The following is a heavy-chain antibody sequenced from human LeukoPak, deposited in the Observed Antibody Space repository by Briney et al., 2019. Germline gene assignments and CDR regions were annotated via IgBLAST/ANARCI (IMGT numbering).Heavy chain of an antibody. CDR1: GGSVSSGTYY. CDR3: ASQTLTDDAFDI. CDR2: MYTSGST. V-gene: IGHV4-61*02. D-gene: IGHD1-20*01. J-gene: IGHJ3*02. Sequence: TXTVSGGSVSSGTYYWNWIRQPAEKGLEWIGRMYTSGSTNYNPSLNSRVTISVDTSKNQFSLKLTSVTAADTAVYYCASQTLTDDAFDIWGQGTMVTVSS.